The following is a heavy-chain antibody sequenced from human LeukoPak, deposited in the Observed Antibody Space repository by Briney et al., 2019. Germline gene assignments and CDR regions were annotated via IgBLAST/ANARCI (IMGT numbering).Heavy chain of an antibody. CDR2: ISYDGSNK. D-gene: IGHD3-16*01. V-gene: IGHV3-30*04. CDR1: GFTFSSYA. J-gene: IGHJ6*02. CDR3: AKSHGDYYYYGMDV. Sequence: PGGSLRLSCAASGFTFSSYAMHWVRQAPGKGLEWVAVISYDGSNKYYADSVKGRFTISRDNSKNTLYLQMNSLRAEDTAVHYCAKSHGDYYYYGMDVWGQGTTVTVSS.